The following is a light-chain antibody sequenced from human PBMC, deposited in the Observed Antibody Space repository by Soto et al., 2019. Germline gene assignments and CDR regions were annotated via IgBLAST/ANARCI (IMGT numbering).Light chain of an antibody. CDR3: AVWDDSLNGYV. CDR1: SSNIGSNY. Sequence: QSALTQPPSASGTPGQRVTISCSGSSSNIGSNYVYWYQQVPGTAPKLLIYGNNQRPSGVPDRFSGSKSGTSASLAISGLQSEDEADYYCAVWDDSLNGYVFATGTKVT. CDR2: GNN. J-gene: IGLJ1*01. V-gene: IGLV1-44*01.